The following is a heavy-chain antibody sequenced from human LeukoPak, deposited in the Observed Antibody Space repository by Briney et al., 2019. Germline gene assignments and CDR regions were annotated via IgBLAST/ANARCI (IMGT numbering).Heavy chain of an antibody. J-gene: IGHJ4*02. CDR3: AKGRSGSGWYFDY. CDR1: GLTFSSYA. D-gene: IGHD6-19*01. Sequence: GGSLRLSCAASGLTFSSYAMSWVRQAPGKGLEWVSGISGNGGGTYYADSVKGRFTISRDNSKNTLYLQMNSLRAEDTAVYYCAKGRSGSGWYFDYWGQGTLVTVSS. CDR2: ISGNGGGT. V-gene: IGHV3-23*01.